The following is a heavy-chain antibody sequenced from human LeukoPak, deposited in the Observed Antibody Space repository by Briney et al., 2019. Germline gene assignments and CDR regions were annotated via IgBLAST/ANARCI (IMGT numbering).Heavy chain of an antibody. V-gene: IGHV3-21*01. J-gene: IGHJ4*02. CDR1: GFTFSSYS. CDR2: ISSSSSYI. D-gene: IGHD2-8*01. Sequence: GGSLGLSCAASGFTFSSYSMNWVRQAPGRGLEWVSSISSSSSYIYYADSVKGRFTISRDNAKNSLYLQMNSLRAEDTAVYYCARDPVDCTNGVCYRIWDYWGQGTLVTVSS. CDR3: ARDPVDCTNGVCYRIWDY.